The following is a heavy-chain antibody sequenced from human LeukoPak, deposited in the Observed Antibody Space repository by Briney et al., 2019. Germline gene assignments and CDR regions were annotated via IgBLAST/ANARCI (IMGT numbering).Heavy chain of an antibody. D-gene: IGHD4-17*01. CDR3: ARDNPRQLTTVTNRYYYYYGMDV. CDR1: GFTFSSYW. J-gene: IGHJ6*02. CDR2: IKQDGSEK. V-gene: IGHV3-7*01. Sequence: GGSLRLSCAASGFTFSSYWMSWVRQAPGKGLEWVANIKQDGSEKYYVDSVKGRFTISRDNAENSLYLQMNSLRAEGTAVYYCARDNPRQLTTVTNRYYYYYGMDVWGQGTTVTVSS.